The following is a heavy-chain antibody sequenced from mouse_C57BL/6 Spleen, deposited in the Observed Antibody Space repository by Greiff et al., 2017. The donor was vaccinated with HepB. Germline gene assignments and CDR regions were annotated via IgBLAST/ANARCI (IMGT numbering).Heavy chain of an antibody. J-gene: IGHJ4*01. CDR2: IYPGNSDT. D-gene: IGHD1-1*01. CDR1: GYTFTSYW. CDR3: TRSDYCGSIPLAMDY. Sequence: VQLQQPGTVLVRPGASVKMSCKTSGYTFTSYWIHWVKQRPGQGLEWIGDIYPGNSDTNYNQKFKGKATLTADTSASTAYMQLSSLTNEDSAVYYCTRSDYCGSIPLAMDYWGQGTSVTVSS. V-gene: IGHV1-5*01.